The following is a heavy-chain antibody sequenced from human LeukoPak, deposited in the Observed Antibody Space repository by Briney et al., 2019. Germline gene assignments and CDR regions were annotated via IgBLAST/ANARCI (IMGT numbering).Heavy chain of an antibody. V-gene: IGHV1-18*01. J-gene: IGHJ4*02. CDR2: ISAYNGNT. Sequence: ASVKVSCKASGYTFTSYGISWVRQAPGQGLEWMGWISAYNGNTNYAQKLQGRVTMTTDTSTSTAYMELRSLRSDDTAVYYCARDAEIFGVVISFDYWGQGTLVTVSS. CDR1: GYTFTSYG. CDR3: ARDAEIFGVVISFDY. D-gene: IGHD3-3*01.